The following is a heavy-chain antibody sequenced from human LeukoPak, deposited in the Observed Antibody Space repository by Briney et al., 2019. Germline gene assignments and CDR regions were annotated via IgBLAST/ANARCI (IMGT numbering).Heavy chain of an antibody. CDR2: ISPGGGTT. J-gene: IGHJ4*02. D-gene: IGHD6-25*01. CDR1: GFAFGSEA. V-gene: IGHV3-23*01. CDR3: AKDESPRIAADNY. Sequence: GGSLRLSCAVSGFAFGSEAMSWVRQSPARGLEWVASISPGGGTTYYADYVKGRFTISRDNSNNSLFVQMNSLRAEDTAVYYCAKDESPRIAADNYWGQGTLVTVSS.